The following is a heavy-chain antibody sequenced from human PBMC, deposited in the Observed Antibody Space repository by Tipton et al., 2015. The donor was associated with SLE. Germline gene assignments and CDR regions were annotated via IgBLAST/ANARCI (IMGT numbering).Heavy chain of an antibody. CDR2: IYTSGST. D-gene: IGHD2-2*02. V-gene: IGHV4-61*02. CDR1: GGSISSGSYY. CDR3: ARDRPWARCRSTSCYTPYYYYYMDV. J-gene: IGHJ6*03. Sequence: TLSLTCTVSGGSISSGSYYWSWIRQPAGKGLEWIGRIYTSGSTNYNPSLKSPVTISVDTSINQFSLKLSSVTAADTAVYYCARDRPWARCRSTSCYTPYYYYYMDVWGKGTTVTVSS.